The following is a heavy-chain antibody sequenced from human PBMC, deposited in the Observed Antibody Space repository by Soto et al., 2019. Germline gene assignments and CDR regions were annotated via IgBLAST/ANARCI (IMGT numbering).Heavy chain of an antibody. D-gene: IGHD3-10*01. CDR2: INHSGST. V-gene: IGHV4-34*01. CDR1: GGSFSGYY. J-gene: IGHJ4*02. Sequence: QVQLQQWGAGLLKPSETLSLTCAVYGGSFSGYYWSWIRQPPGKGLEWIGEINHSGSTNYNPSLRGRVPLPVDTSKDQFSLKLSSVTAADTAVYYCARGPLRITMVRGVQRPLDYWGQGTLVTVSS. CDR3: ARGPLRITMVRGVQRPLDY.